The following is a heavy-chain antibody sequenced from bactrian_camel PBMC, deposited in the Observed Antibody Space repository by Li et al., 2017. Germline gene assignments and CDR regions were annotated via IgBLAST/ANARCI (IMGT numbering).Heavy chain of an antibody. CDR1: GTIYKSTC. CDR2: IFNDGRNT. D-gene: IGHD6*01. V-gene: IGHV3S54*01. Sequence: HVQLVESGGGSVQAGGSLRLSCVASGTIYKSTCMGWFRQAPGKEREGVAAIFNDGRNTYYADSVKGRFSISRDNDKNTLHLQMNSLKTEDTAVYYCGGRSWEYAYWGQ. CDR3: GGRSWEYAY. J-gene: IGHJ4*01.